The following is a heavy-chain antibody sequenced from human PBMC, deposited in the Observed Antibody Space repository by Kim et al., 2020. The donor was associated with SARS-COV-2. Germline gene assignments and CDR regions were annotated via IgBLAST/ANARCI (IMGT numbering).Heavy chain of an antibody. CDR1: GISISSYY. J-gene: IGHJ4*02. CDR2: IYYTGSA. Sequence: SETLSLTCSVSGISISSYYWSLIRQPPGKGLEWIGYIYYTGSANYNPSLRSRVTISVDTSKNQFSLKLSSVTAADTAVYYCAGTAQGANFDYWGRGALVTVSS. D-gene: IGHD1-26*01. CDR3: AGTAQGANFDY. V-gene: IGHV4-59*08.